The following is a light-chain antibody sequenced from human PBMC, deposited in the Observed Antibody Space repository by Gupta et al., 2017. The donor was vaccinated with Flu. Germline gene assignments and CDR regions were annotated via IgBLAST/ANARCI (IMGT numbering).Light chain of an antibody. CDR3: QQSDSTLFT. CDR1: QSISSY. CDR2: AAS. J-gene: IGKJ4*01. Sequence: DIQMTQSPSSLSASVGDRVTITCRASQSISSYLNWYQQKPGKAPKLLIYAASSLQSGVPSRFSGSGSGTXFTLTIXRLQPEDFATYYCQQSDSTLFTFGXGTKVEIK. V-gene: IGKV1-39*01.